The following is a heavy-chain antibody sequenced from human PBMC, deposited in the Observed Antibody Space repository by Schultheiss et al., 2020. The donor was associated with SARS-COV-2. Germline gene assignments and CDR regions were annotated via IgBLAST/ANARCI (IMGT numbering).Heavy chain of an antibody. CDR3: TRDGTGGGRDYYYGMDV. CDR1: RFTFSSYV. J-gene: IGHJ6*02. Sequence: GGSLRLSCAASRFTFSSYVMNWVRQAPGKGLEWVSMISATGGSTLYAPSVKGRFTISRDNSKNTLSLQMNTLRAEDTAIYYCTRDGTGGGRDYYYGMDVWGQGTTVTVSS. CDR2: ISATGGST. D-gene: IGHD3-16*01. V-gene: IGHV3-23*01.